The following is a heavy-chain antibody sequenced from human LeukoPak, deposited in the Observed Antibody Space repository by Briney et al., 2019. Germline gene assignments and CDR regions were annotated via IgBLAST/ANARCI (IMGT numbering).Heavy chain of an antibody. CDR1: GGSISSYY. CDR3: ARVMSAFDI. Sequence: SETRSLTCTGSGGSISSYYWSWIRQPPGKGLEWIGYIYYSGSTNYNPSLKSRVTISVDTSKNQFSLKLSSVTAADTAVYYCARVMSAFDIWGQGTMVTVSS. CDR2: IYYSGST. D-gene: IGHD3-10*02. V-gene: IGHV4-59*01. J-gene: IGHJ3*02.